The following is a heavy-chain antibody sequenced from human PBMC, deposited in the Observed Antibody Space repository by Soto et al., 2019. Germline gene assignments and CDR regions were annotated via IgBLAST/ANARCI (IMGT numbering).Heavy chain of an antibody. Sequence: QVQLVESGGGMVQPGRSLRLSCAASGFTFSSFGMHWVRQAPDKGPEWVALIWGDGRVKYYADSVTGRFTISRDNSKQTMNLQMNSLRAEDTAVYYCAKDLYSGQPSWGQWTLVTVSS. CDR3: AKDLYSGQPS. V-gene: IGHV3-33*06. D-gene: IGHD5-12*01. CDR2: IWGDGRVK. CDR1: GFTFSSFG. J-gene: IGHJ5*02.